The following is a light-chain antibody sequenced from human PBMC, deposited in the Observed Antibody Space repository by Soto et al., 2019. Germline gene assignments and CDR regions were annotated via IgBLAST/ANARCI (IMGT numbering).Light chain of an antibody. CDR3: QQYNNWSPIT. CDR1: QSVRNN. CDR2: YAS. Sequence: EIMMTQSPATLSVSPGERATISCRASQSVRNNLAWYQQKPGQAPRLLIYYASTRATGIPARFSGSGSGTEFTLTISSLQSEDFALYYCQQYNNWSPITFGQGTRLEIK. J-gene: IGKJ5*01. V-gene: IGKV3-15*01.